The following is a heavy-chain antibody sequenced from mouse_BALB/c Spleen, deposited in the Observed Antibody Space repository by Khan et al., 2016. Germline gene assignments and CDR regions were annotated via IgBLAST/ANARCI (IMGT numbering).Heavy chain of an antibody. V-gene: IGHV3-2*02. CDR1: GYSITSDYA. CDR2: IFYSGRT. CDR3: ARGDWYCDV. Sequence: EVQLQESGPGLVKPSQSLSLTCTVTGYSITSDYAWSWIRQFPGNKLEWMGYIFYSGRTTYNPSLKSRISITRDTSKNQFFLQLNSVTTEDTATYYCARGDWYCDVWGAGTTVTVSS. J-gene: IGHJ1*01.